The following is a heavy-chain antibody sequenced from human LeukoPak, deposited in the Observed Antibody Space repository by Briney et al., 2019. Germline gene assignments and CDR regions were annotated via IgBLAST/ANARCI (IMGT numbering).Heavy chain of an antibody. Sequence: GGSLRLSCAASGFTFSSYGMHWVRQAPGKGLEWVAFIRYDGSNKYYADSVKGRFTISRDNSKNTLYLQMNSLRAEDTAVYYCAKDAAFYGSGSYYNSLYYYYMDVWGKGTTVTISS. CDR1: GFTFSSYG. CDR3: AKDAAFYGSGSYYNSLYYYYMDV. D-gene: IGHD3-10*01. V-gene: IGHV3-30*02. CDR2: IRYDGSNK. J-gene: IGHJ6*03.